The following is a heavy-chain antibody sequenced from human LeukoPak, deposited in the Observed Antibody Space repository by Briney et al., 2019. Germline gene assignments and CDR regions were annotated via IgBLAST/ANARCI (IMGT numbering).Heavy chain of an antibody. V-gene: IGHV4-59*01. Sequence: PSETLSLTCTVSGGSISSYYWSWIRQPPGKGLEWIGYIYYSGSTNYNPSLKSRVTISVDTSKNQFSLKLSSVTAADTAVYYCARDRSEWELQGVYYMDVWGKGTTVTVSS. J-gene: IGHJ6*03. CDR2: IYYSGST. CDR1: GGSISSYY. D-gene: IGHD1-26*01. CDR3: ARDRSEWELQGVYYMDV.